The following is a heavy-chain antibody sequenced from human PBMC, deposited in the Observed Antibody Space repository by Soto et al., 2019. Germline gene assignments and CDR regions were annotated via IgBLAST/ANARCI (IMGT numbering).Heavy chain of an antibody. CDR1: GGSINNGDYY. CDR3: ARLYGSSIWAGNYFDS. CDR2: IYVTGTT. D-gene: IGHD3-10*01. J-gene: IGHJ4*02. V-gene: IGHV4-30-4*01. Sequence: QVQLQQSGPGLLRPSQTLSLACTVSGGSINNGDYYWSWIRQTPGKGLEWIGYIYVTGTTYYNPSLKSRAAISIDRHKSQFFLNLTSVTAADTAVYFCARLYGSSIWAGNYFDSWGQGRLVTVSS.